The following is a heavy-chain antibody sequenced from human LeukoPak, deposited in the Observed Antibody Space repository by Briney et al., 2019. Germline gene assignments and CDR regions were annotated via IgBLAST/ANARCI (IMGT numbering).Heavy chain of an antibody. CDR3: VGGAPNWGFDY. Sequence: GASVKVSCKASGYTFTSYYMHWVRQAPGQGLEWMGIINPSGGSTSYAQKFQGRVTMTRNTSLSTAYMELTSLRSEDTAVYYCVGGAPNWGFDYWGQGTLVTVSS. J-gene: IGHJ4*02. V-gene: IGHV1-46*01. D-gene: IGHD7-27*01. CDR1: GYTFTSYY. CDR2: INPSGGST.